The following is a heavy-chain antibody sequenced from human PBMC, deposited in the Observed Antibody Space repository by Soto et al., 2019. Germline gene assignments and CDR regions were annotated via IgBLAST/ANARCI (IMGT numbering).Heavy chain of an antibody. D-gene: IGHD3-10*01. V-gene: IGHV1-69*02. CDR1: GGTFTSYT. J-gene: IGHJ4*02. Sequence: QVQLVQSGAEVKMPGSSVKVSCTASGGTFTSYTFSWVRQVPGQGLEWMGRIIPILRMADFAQKFQGRFTINADESTSTVYMKLSSLRSEDTAVYYCATSYGSGSAHFDYWGQGTLVTVS. CDR3: ATSYGSGSAHFDY. CDR2: IIPILRMA.